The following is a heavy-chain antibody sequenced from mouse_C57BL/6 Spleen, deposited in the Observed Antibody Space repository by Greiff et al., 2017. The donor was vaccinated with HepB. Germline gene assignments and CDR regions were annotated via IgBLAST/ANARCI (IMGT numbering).Heavy chain of an antibody. J-gene: IGHJ4*01. V-gene: IGHV1-55*01. D-gene: IGHD1-1*01. CDR1: GYTFTSYW. CDR2: IYPGSGST. Sequence: VQLQQPGAELVKPGASVKMSCKASGYTFTSYWITWVKQRPGQGLKWIGDIYPGSGSTNYNEKFKSKATLTVDTSSSTAYMQLSSLTSEDSAVYYCARTRENYGSSYAMDYWGQGTSVTVSS. CDR3: ARTRENYGSSYAMDY.